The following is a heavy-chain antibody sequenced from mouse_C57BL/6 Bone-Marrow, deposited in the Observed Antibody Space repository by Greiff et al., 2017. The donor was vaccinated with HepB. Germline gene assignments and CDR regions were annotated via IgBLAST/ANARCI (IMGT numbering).Heavy chain of an antibody. CDR1: GFSLTSYG. CDR3: ARKGGYDYDPHYFDY. J-gene: IGHJ2*01. V-gene: IGHV2-2*01. Sequence: VQGVESGPGLVQPSQSLSITCTVSGFSLTSYGVHWVRQSPGKGLEWLGVIWSGGSTDYNAAFISRLSISKDNSKSQVFFKMNSLQADDTAIYYCARKGGYDYDPHYFDYWGQGTTLTVSS. CDR2: IWSGGST. D-gene: IGHD2-4*01.